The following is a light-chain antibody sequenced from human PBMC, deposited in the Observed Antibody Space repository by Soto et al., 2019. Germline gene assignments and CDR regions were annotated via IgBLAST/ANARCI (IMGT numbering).Light chain of an antibody. J-gene: IGLJ1*01. CDR2: DVS. CDR3: RSYTSSSTLYV. CDR1: SSDVGGYNY. Sequence: HSALTQPASVSGSPGQSITISCTGTSSDVGGYNYVSWYQQHPGKAPKLMIYDVSNRPSGVSNRFSGSKDGNTASLTISGLQAEDEADYSCRSYTSSSTLYVFGPGTKVTVL. V-gene: IGLV2-14*01.